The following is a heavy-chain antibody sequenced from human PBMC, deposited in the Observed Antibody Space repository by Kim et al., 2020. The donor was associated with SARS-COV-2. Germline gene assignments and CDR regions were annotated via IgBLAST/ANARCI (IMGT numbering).Heavy chain of an antibody. V-gene: IGHV1-3*01. CDR3: ARSNSYDFWSAHPNWFDP. CDR1: GYTFTSYA. D-gene: IGHD3-3*01. J-gene: IGHJ5*02. CDR2: INAGNGNT. Sequence: ASVKVSCKASGYTFTSYAMHWVRQAPRQRLEWMGWINAGNGNTKYSQKFQGRVTITRDTSASTAYMELSSLRSEDTAVYYCARSNSYDFWSAHPNWFDPWGQGTLVTVSS.